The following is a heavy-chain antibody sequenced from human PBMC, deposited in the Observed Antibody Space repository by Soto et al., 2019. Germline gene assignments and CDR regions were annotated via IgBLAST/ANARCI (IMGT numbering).Heavy chain of an antibody. D-gene: IGHD1-1*01. J-gene: IGHJ4*02. CDR1: GYAFTTYG. Sequence: QVNLVQSGAEVKKPGASVKVSCKGSGYAFTTYGITWVRQAPGQGLEWMGWISAHNGNTNYAQTLQGRVTVTSDTSTSTAYMELRSLRSDATAVYYCARGRYGDYWGQGALVTVSS. CDR2: ISAHNGNT. CDR3: ARGRYGDY. V-gene: IGHV1-18*01.